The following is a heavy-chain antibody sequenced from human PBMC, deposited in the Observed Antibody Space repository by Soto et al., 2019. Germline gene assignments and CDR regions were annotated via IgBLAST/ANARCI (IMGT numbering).Heavy chain of an antibody. CDR3: AKDQFGTGTRGYYGMDV. D-gene: IGHD1-1*01. CDR2: ISGSGGST. J-gene: IGHJ6*02. CDR1: GFTFSSYA. Sequence: PGGSLRLSCAASGFTFSSYAMSWVRQAPGKGLEWVSSISGSGGSTYYADSVKGRFTISRDNSKNTLYLQMNSLRAEDTAVYYCAKDQFGTGTRGYYGMDVWGQGTMVTVSS. V-gene: IGHV3-23*01.